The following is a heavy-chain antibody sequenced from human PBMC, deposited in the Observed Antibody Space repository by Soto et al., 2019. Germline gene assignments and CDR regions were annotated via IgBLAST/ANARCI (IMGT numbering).Heavy chain of an antibody. V-gene: IGHV1-69*13. CDR2: IIPIFGTA. D-gene: IGHD3-3*01. J-gene: IGHJ6*02. CDR1: GGTFSSYA. Sequence: GASVKVSCKASGGTFSSYAISWVRQAPGQGLEWMGGIIPIFGTANYAQKFQGRVTITADESTSTAYMELSSLRSEDTAVYYCARESVTIFGVIIEYYYGMDVWGQGTTVTVSS. CDR3: ARESVTIFGVIIEYYYGMDV.